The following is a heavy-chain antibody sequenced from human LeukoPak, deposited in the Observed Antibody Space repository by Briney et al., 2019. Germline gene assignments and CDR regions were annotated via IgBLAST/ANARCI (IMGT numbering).Heavy chain of an antibody. CDR1: GGTFSSYA. J-gene: IGHJ4*02. CDR3: ASFLVGATGRFDY. Sequence: SVKVSCMASGGTFSSYAISWVRQAPGQGLEWMGGIIPIFGTANYAQKFQGRVTITTDESTSTAYMELSSLRSEDTAVYYCASFLVGATGRFDYWGQGTLVTVSS. V-gene: IGHV1-69*05. CDR2: IIPIFGTA. D-gene: IGHD1-26*01.